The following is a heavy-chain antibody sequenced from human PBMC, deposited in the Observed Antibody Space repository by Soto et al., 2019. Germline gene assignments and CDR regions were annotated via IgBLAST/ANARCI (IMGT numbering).Heavy chain of an antibody. Sequence: QVQLVQSGAEVQKPGSSVKVSCKASGGTFSSYAISWVRQAPGQGLEWMGGIIPIFGTANYAQKFQGRVTITADESTSTAYMELSSLRSEDTAVYYCARESRLAFGELLAFDIWGQGTMVTVSS. D-gene: IGHD3-16*01. CDR1: GGTFSSYA. J-gene: IGHJ3*02. V-gene: IGHV1-69*01. CDR2: IIPIFGTA. CDR3: ARESRLAFGELLAFDI.